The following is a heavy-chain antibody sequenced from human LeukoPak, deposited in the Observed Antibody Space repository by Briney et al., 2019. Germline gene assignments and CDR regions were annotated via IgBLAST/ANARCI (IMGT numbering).Heavy chain of an antibody. CDR1: GDTFSSYA. J-gene: IGHJ6*04. D-gene: IGHD4-17*01. CDR2: IIPIFGTA. CDR3: ARALTTVTSYYYYGMDV. V-gene: IGHV1-69*06. Sequence: SVKVSSKASGDTFSSYAISWVRQAPGQGLEWMGEIIPIFGTANYAQKFQGRVTITADKSTSTAYMELSSLRSEDTAVYYCARALTTVTSYYYYGMDVWGKGTTVTVSS.